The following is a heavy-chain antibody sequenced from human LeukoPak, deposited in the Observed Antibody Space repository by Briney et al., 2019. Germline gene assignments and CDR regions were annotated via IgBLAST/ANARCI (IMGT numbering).Heavy chain of an antibody. J-gene: IGHJ6*04. CDR3: ARLHYSSTSCYGPLYYYYGMDV. Sequence: PSETLSLTCAVYGGSFSGYYWSWIRQPPGKGLEWIGEINHSGSTNYNPSLKSRVTISVDTSKNQFSLKLSSVTAADTAVYYCARLHYSSTSCYGPLYYYYGMDVWGKGTTVTVSS. CDR2: INHSGST. V-gene: IGHV4-34*01. CDR1: GGSFSGYY. D-gene: IGHD2-2*01.